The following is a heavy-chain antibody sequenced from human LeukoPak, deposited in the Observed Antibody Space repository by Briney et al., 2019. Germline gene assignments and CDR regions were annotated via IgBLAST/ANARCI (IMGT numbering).Heavy chain of an antibody. Sequence: SSETLSLTCTVSGGSISSYYWSWIRQPPGKGLEWSGYISYSGTTTYNPSLKSRVTISVGTSKNQFFLKLSSVTAADTAVYYCARGRSGYSYVHDAFDIWGQGTMVTVSS. V-gene: IGHV4-59*01. CDR1: GGSISSYY. CDR2: ISYSGTT. D-gene: IGHD5-18*01. J-gene: IGHJ3*02. CDR3: ARGRSGYSYVHDAFDI.